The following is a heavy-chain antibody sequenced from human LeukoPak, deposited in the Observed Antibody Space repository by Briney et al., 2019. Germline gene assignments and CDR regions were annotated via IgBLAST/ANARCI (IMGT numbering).Heavy chain of an antibody. CDR1: GGSFSGYY. J-gene: IGHJ4*02. Sequence: SETLSLTCAVYGGSFSGYYWSWIRQPPGKGLEWIGEINHSGSTNYNPSLKSRVTISVDTSKNQFSLKLSSVTAADTAVYYCATYRGYSYGYEGYFDYWGQGTLVTVSS. D-gene: IGHD5-18*01. CDR2: INHSGST. V-gene: IGHV4-34*01. CDR3: ATYRGYSYGYEGYFDY.